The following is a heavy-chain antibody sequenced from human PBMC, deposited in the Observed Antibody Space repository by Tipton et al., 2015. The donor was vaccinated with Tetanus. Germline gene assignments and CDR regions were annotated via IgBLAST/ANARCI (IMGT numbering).Heavy chain of an antibody. D-gene: IGHD3-22*01. CDR1: GYSFTSYW. J-gene: IGHJ4*02. CDR2: IDPSDSYT. Sequence: MQLVQSGAEVKKPGESLRISCKGSGYSFTSYWISWVRQMPGKGLEWMGRIDPSDSYTNYSPSFHGPVTISAEKSISTAYLQWSSLKASDTAMYYCARLPLSGYYYDSSGYYLSDYWGQGTLVTVSS. CDR3: ARLPLSGYYYDSSGYYLSDY. V-gene: IGHV5-10-1*01.